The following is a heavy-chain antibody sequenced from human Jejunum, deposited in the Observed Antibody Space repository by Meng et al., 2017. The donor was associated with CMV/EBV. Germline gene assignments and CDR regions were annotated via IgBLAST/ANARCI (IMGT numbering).Heavy chain of an antibody. CDR3: VRTISGSSLATFDH. CDR2: IFPLDSET. CDR1: GYRFPGYW. Sequence: SGYRFPGYWIAWVRQLPGKGLEWMGIIFPLDSETRVSPSFQGQVTMSVDRTINTAYLQWSSLKASDSAMYYCVRTISGSSLATFDHWGQGTLVTVSS. D-gene: IGHD1-26*01. J-gene: IGHJ4*02. V-gene: IGHV5-51*01.